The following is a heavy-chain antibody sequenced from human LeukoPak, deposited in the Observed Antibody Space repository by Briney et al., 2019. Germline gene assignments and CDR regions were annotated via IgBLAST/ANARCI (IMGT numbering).Heavy chain of an antibody. V-gene: IGHV3-74*01. CDR3: ARASSASGHYFDD. D-gene: IGHD2-2*01. Sequence: GGSLRLSCAASGFTFSSYWMHWVRQAPGKGLVWVSRINSDASSRSYADSVKGRFTISRDNAKNTLYLQMNTVRAEDTAVYYCARASSASGHYFDDWGQGTLVTVSS. J-gene: IGHJ4*02. CDR1: GFTFSSYW. CDR2: INSDASSR.